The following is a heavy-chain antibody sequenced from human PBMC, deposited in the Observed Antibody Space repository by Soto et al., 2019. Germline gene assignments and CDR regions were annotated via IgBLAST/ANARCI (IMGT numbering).Heavy chain of an antibody. J-gene: IGHJ4*02. D-gene: IGHD2-21*01. V-gene: IGHV4-59*08. CDR1: GGSISSYY. CDR2: IYYSGST. CDR3: ARHVREGPAAYYYFDY. Sequence: SETLSLTCTVSGGSISSYYWSWIRQPPGKGLEWIGYIYYSGSTNYNPSLKSRVTISVDTSKNQFSLKLSSVTAADTAVYYCARHVREGPAAYYYFDYWGQGTLVTVSS.